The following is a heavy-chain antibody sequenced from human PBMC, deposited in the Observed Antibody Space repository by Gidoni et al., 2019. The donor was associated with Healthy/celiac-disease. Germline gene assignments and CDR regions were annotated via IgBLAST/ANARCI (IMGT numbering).Heavy chain of an antibody. CDR3: ARDGGYGSGSYFPDY. V-gene: IGHV3-33*01. CDR2: IWYDGSNK. CDR1: GFTFRSYG. Sequence: QVQLVESGGGVVQPGRSLRLSCAASGFTFRSYGMHWVRQAPGKGLEWVAVIWYDGSNKYYADSVKGRFTISRDNSKNTLYLQMNSLRAEDTAVYYCARDGGYGSGSYFPDYWGQGTLVTVSS. D-gene: IGHD3-10*01. J-gene: IGHJ4*02.